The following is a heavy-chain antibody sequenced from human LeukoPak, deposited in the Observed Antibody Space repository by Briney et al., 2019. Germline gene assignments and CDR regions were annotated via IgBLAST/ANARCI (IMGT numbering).Heavy chain of an antibody. CDR1: GITVSSNS. J-gene: IGHJ4*02. CDR2: FYSDGST. D-gene: IGHD6-19*01. CDR3: ARVRSGSGWYFFDY. V-gene: IGHV3-53*01. Sequence: PGGSLRLSCAASGITVSSNSMTWVRQAPGKGLEWVSIFYSDGSTNYADSVKGRFTLSRDNSKNTLYLQMNSLRADDTAVYYCARVRSGSGWYFFDYWGQGTLVTVSS.